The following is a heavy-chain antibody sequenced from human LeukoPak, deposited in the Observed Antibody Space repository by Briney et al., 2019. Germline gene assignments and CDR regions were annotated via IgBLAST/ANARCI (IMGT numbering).Heavy chain of an antibody. V-gene: IGHV3-43D*04. D-gene: IGHD5-18*01. CDR1: GFTFDDYA. J-gene: IGHJ4*02. CDR3: AKGDVDTAMATGY. CDR2: ISWDGGST. Sequence: LAGGSLRLSCAASGFTFDDYAMHWVRQAPGKGLDWVSLISWDGGSTYYADSVKGRFTISRDNSKNSLYLQMNSLRAEDTAFYYCAKGDVDTAMATGYWGQGTLVTVSS.